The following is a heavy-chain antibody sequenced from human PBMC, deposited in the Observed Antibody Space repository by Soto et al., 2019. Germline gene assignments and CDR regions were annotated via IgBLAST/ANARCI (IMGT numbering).Heavy chain of an antibody. CDR2: IIPIFGTA. V-gene: IGHV1-69*01. CDR3: ARSPFGGVIVMGYYFDY. D-gene: IGHD3-16*02. J-gene: IGHJ4*02. CDR1: GGTFSSYA. Sequence: QVQLVQSGAEVKKPGSSVKVSCKASGGTFSSYAISWVRQAPGQGLEWMGGIIPIFGTANYAQKFQGRVTITADESTRTGYMELSSLRSADTAVYYGARSPFGGVIVMGYYFDYWGQVTLVTVSS.